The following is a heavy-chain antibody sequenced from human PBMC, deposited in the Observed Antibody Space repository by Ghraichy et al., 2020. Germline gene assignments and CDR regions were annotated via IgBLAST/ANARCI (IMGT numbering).Heavy chain of an antibody. V-gene: IGHV4-59*08. Sequence: SETLSLTCTVSGGSISSYYWSWIRQPPGKGLEWIGYIYYSGSTNYNPSLKSRVTISVDTSKNQFSLKLSSVTAADTAVYYCARHGNFDYFDYWGQGTLVTVSS. J-gene: IGHJ4*02. CDR3: ARHGNFDYFDY. D-gene: IGHD4-23*01. CDR1: GGSISSYY. CDR2: IYYSGST.